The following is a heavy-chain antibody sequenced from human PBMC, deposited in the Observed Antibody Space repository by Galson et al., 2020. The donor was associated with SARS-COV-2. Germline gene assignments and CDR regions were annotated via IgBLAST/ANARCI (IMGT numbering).Heavy chain of an antibody. CDR3: ARARTERYDTQDDNQPVVVYYFDY. CDR1: GFTFSSYA. V-gene: IGHV3-64*01. Sequence: GGSLRLSCAASGFTFSSYAMHWVRQAPGKGLEYVSAIRSNGGSTYYANSVKGRFTISRDNSKNTLYLQMGSLRAEDMAVYYCARARTERYDTQDDNQPVVVYYFDYWGQGTLVTVSS. J-gene: IGHJ4*02. CDR2: IRSNGGST. D-gene: IGHD3-22*01.